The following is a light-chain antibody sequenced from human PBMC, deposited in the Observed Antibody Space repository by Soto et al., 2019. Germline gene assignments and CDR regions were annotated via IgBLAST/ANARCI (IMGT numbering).Light chain of an antibody. Sequence: QSALTQPPSASGSPGQSVTISCAGSGSDIAVYDFVSWYRQHPGTAPKLIIYEVTKRPSGVPDRFSGSKSASTASLTVSGLQAEDEADYYCSSYAGSNTLVFGGGTKLTVL. J-gene: IGLJ2*01. CDR1: GSDIAVYDF. CDR3: SSYAGSNTLV. V-gene: IGLV2-8*01. CDR2: EVT.